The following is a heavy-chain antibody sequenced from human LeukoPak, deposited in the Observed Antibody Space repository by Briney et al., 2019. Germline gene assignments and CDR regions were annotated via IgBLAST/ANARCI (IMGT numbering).Heavy chain of an antibody. CDR3: AKAPYYDILTGYYNAPYYYYMDV. V-gene: IGHV3-23*01. CDR2: ISGSGGST. CDR1: GFTFSSYA. D-gene: IGHD3-9*01. J-gene: IGHJ6*03. Sequence: GGSLRPSCAASGFTFSSYAMSWVRQAPGKGLEWVSAISGSGGSTYYADSVKGRFTISRDNSKNTLYLQMNSLRAEDTAVYYCAKAPYYDILTGYYNAPYYYYMDVWGKGTTVTVSS.